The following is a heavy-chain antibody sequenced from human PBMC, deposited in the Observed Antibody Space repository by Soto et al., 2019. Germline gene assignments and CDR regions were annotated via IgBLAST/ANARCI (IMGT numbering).Heavy chain of an antibody. Sequence: QVHLVESGGGVVQPGRSLRLSCAASGFTFTNYGMHWVRQAPGKGLDWVAVISFDGSSKYYVDSVKGRFIISRDNSKNTLDLQMNSLRAEDTAVYYCAKDQGYTGYEYFDYWGQGTLVTVSS. D-gene: IGHD5-12*01. J-gene: IGHJ4*02. CDR1: GFTFTNYG. CDR2: ISFDGSSK. CDR3: AKDQGYTGYEYFDY. V-gene: IGHV3-30*18.